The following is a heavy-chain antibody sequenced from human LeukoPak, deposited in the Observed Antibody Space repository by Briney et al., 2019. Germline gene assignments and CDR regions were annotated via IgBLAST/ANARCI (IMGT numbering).Heavy chain of an antibody. CDR3: TTLGYHLDS. CDR1: GFAFSAYE. V-gene: IGHV3-48*03. D-gene: IGHD3-22*01. CDR2: IAGSDTAT. Sequence: GGSLRLSCLASGFAFSAYEMNWVRQAPGKGLEWVSYIAGSDTATYYADSVKGRFTIFRDNAKNSLYLQMNSLRAEDTALYYCTTLGYHLDSWGQGTLVTVSS. J-gene: IGHJ4*02.